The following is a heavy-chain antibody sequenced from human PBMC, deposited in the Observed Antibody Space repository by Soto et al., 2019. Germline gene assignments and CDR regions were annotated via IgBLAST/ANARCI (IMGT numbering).Heavy chain of an antibody. D-gene: IGHD2-2*01. CDR3: SISGYAHGLDV. J-gene: IGHJ6*02. Sequence: EVQLVESGGGLVQPGGSLRLSCAVSGFTSSDHDMNWVRQAPGKGLEWVGHTRNKGNNYITNYAASVKGRFTISIDDSKSSLYLQMNSLKTEYTAVYYCSISGYAHGLDVWGQGTTVTVSS. CDR1: GFTSSDHD. V-gene: IGHV3-72*01. CDR2: TRNKGNNYIT.